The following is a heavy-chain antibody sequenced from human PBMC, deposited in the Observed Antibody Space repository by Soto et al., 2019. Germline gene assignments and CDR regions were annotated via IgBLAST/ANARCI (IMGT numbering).Heavy chain of an antibody. V-gene: IGHV3-15*07. J-gene: IGHJ6*02. D-gene: IGHD6-19*01. Sequence: EVQLVESGGGLVRPGGSLRLSCVASGFTLTNAWLTWVRQAPGKGLEWVGHIKSRTDGGTTDYAAPVKGRFTISRDDSRNTLYLQMDSLDAGDTGVYFCTTGPSYNSAWGVRDVWGQGTTVIVSS. CDR1: GFTLTNAW. CDR2: IKSRTDGGTT. CDR3: TTGPSYNSAWGVRDV.